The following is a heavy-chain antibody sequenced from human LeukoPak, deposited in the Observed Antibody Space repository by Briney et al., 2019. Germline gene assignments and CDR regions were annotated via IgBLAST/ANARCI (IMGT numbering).Heavy chain of an antibody. CDR2: ISSSGSTI. Sequence: PGGSLRLSCAASGFTFSSYEMNWVRQAPGKGLEWVSYISSSGSTIYYADSVKGRFTISRDNAKNSLYLQMNSLRAEDTAVYYCARVRDSSSSALFGYDAFDIWGQGTMVTVSS. CDR3: ARVRDSSSSALFGYDAFDI. D-gene: IGHD6-6*01. J-gene: IGHJ3*02. CDR1: GFTFSSYE. V-gene: IGHV3-48*03.